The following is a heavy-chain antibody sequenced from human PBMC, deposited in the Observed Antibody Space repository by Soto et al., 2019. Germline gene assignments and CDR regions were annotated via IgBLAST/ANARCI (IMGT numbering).Heavy chain of an antibody. CDR2: IYWDDDK. Sequence: QITLKESGPTLVKPTQTLTLTCTFSGFSLSTSGVGVGWIRQPPGKALEWLALIYWDDDKRYSPSLKSRLTSTKVASKYQVVLTTTDIVPVDTATYYCAASSWRRWEGGSVVYWGLGDLVTDSS. CDR1: GFSLSTSGVG. CDR3: AASSWRRWEGGSVVY. J-gene: IGHJ4*02. D-gene: IGHD1-26*01. V-gene: IGHV2-5*02.